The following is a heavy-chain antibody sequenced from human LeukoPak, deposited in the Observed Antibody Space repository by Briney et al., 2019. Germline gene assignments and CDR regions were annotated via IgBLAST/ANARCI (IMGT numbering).Heavy chain of an antibody. CDR3: ARDLQAYYDFWSGPTPYYYMDV. Sequence: PSETLSLTCTVSGGSISSYYWSWIRQPAGKGLEWIGRIYTSGSTNYNPSLKSRVTMSVDTSKNQFSLKLSSVTAADTAVYYCARDLQAYYDFWSGPTPYYYMDVWGKGTTVTVSS. J-gene: IGHJ6*03. D-gene: IGHD3-3*01. CDR1: GGSISSYY. CDR2: IYTSGST. V-gene: IGHV4-4*07.